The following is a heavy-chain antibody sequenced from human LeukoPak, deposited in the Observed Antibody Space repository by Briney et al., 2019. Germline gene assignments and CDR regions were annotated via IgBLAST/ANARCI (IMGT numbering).Heavy chain of an antibody. Sequence: SVKVSCKASRGTFSSYAISWVRQAPGQGLEWMGGIIPIFGTANYAQKFQGRVTITADESTSTAYMELSSLRSEDTAVYYCAREVSSSSSPQFDYWGQGTLVTVSS. V-gene: IGHV1-69*13. CDR2: IIPIFGTA. D-gene: IGHD6-6*01. J-gene: IGHJ4*02. CDR3: AREVSSSSSPQFDY. CDR1: RGTFSSYA.